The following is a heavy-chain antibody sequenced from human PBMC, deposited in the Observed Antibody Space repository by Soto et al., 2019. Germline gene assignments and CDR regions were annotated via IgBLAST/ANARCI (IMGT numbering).Heavy chain of an antibody. CDR3: ARVKATLYRDYYFDY. CDR1: GGTINSGDYF. J-gene: IGHJ4*02. CDR2: IFYTGST. Sequence: QVQLQESGPGLVKSSQTLSLTCSVSGGTINSGDYFWSWIRQPPGKGLEWIGSIFYTGSTYYSPSLKSRASMSMDTSKHLFSLRLRSLTAADTDVYFCARVKATLYRDYYFDYWGQGTLVTVSS. D-gene: IGHD5-12*01. V-gene: IGHV4-30-4*01.